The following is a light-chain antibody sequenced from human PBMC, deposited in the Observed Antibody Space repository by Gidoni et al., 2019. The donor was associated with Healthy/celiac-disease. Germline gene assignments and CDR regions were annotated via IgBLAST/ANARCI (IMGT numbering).Light chain of an antibody. V-gene: IGLV1-40*01. CDR2: GNS. Sequence: QSVLTPPPSVSGAPGQRVTISCTGSSSNIGAGYDVPWYQQLPGTDPNLLIYGNSNRPSWVPDRFSGSKSGTSASLAITGLQAEDEADYYCQSYDSSLSGFVVFGGGTKLTVL. CDR3: QSYDSSLSGFVV. J-gene: IGLJ2*01. CDR1: SSNIGAGYD.